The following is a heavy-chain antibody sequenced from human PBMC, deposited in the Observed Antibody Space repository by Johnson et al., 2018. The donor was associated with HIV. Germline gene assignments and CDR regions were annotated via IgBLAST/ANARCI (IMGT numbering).Heavy chain of an antibody. V-gene: IGHV3-23*04. CDR3: AKASHYDSSGNPSDAFDI. D-gene: IGHD3-22*01. J-gene: IGHJ3*02. CDR1: GFTFDDYG. CDR2: ISGSGGNT. Sequence: MLLVESGGGVVRPGGSLRLSCAASGFTFDDYGMSWVRQAPGKGLEWVSSISGSGGNTFYADSVRGRFTISRDNSQNTLYLQMKTLRAEDTAVYYCAKASHYDSSGNPSDAFDIWGQGTMVTVSS.